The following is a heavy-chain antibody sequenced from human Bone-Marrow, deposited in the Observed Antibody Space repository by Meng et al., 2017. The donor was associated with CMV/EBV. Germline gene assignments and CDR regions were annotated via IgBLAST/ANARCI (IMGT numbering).Heavy chain of an antibody. CDR3: ARALDYSNYYGMDV. CDR2: LSNSDSTI. CDR1: GFTFSDYY. Sequence: GGSLRLSCAASGFTFSDYYMSWIRQAPGKGLECVSYLSNSDSTIYYADSVKGRFTISRDNAKNSLYLQMNSLRAEDTAVYYCARALDYSNYYGMDVWGQGTTVTVSS. D-gene: IGHD4-11*01. V-gene: IGHV3-11*04. J-gene: IGHJ6*02.